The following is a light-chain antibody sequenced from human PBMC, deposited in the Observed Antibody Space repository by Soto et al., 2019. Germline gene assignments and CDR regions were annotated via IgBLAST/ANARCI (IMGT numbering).Light chain of an antibody. CDR3: QQYGILPRT. V-gene: IGKV3-20*01. CDR2: GAS. CDR1: QTVGNNF. J-gene: IGKJ1*01. Sequence: EIVLTQSPATLSLSPGDGATLSCRASQTVGNNFLAWYQQRPGQAPRLLIHGASSRATGIPDRFSGSGSGTEFTLTIDRLEPEDFAVYYCQQYGILPRTFGQGTKVDIK.